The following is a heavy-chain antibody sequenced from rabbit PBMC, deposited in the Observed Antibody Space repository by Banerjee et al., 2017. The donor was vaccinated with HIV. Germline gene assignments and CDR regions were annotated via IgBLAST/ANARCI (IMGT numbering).Heavy chain of an antibody. V-gene: IGHV1S40*01. CDR2: IYAGSSGST. CDR1: GFSFSSSYY. J-gene: IGHJ5*01. D-gene: IGHD3-3*01. Sequence: QSLEESGGDLVKPGASLTLTCTASGFSFSSSYYMCWVRQAPGKGLEWIACIYAGSSGSTYYASWAKGRFTISKTSSTTVTLQMTSLTAADTATYFCARVSLGDWLDLWGQGTLVTV. CDR3: ARVSLGDWLDL.